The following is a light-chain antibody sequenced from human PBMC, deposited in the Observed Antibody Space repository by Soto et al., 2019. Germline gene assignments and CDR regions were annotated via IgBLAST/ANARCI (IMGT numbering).Light chain of an antibody. V-gene: IGKV3-15*01. CDR1: QSIKNN. CDR3: QQYNDWPLT. Sequence: EIVMTQSPATLSVSPGERATLSCRASQSIKNNLAWYQQKRGQGPRLLIYGASSRATGTPARFSGSGSETGFTLTISSLQSEDFAIYYCQQYNDWPLTFGGGTKVEIK. CDR2: GAS. J-gene: IGKJ4*01.